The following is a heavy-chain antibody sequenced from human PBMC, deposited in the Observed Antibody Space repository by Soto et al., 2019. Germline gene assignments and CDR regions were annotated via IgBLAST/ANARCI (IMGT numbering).Heavy chain of an antibody. CDR2: TYSRSKWYN. D-gene: IGHD5-12*01. J-gene: IGHJ5*02. CDR3: AKGDNLGPKTGYAFDP. V-gene: IGHV6-1*01. CDR1: GDSVSSNTAS. Sequence: SQTLSLTCAISGDSVSSNTASWNWVRQSPSRGLEWLGRTYSRSKWYNDYAVSVKSRIIINPDTSKNQFSLQLNSVTPEDTAVYYCAKGDNLGPKTGYAFDPWGQGILVTVSS.